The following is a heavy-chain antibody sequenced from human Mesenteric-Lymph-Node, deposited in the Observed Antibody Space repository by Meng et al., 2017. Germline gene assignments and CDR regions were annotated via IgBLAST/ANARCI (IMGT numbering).Heavy chain of an antibody. J-gene: IGHJ6*02. CDR2: INNDGSEE. Sequence: GESLKISCAASGFTFSSYAMHWVRQAPGKGLEWVGNINNDGSEENYVESVKGRFTTSRDNAKNSLFLQMNSLRVEDTGVYYCATKTGPGHGMAVWGQGTTVTVSS. CDR1: GFTFSSYA. CDR3: ATKTGPGHGMAV. V-gene: IGHV3-7*01.